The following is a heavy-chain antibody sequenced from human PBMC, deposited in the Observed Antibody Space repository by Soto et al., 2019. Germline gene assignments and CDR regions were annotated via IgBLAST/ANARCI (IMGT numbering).Heavy chain of an antibody. D-gene: IGHD2-15*01. J-gene: IGHJ5*02. CDR3: AKDARYCSGGSCYTGYNWFDP. CDR1: GFTFSSYA. Sequence: GGSLRLSCAASGFTFSSYAMSWVRQAPGQGLEWVSAISGSGGSTYYADSVKGRFTISRDNSKNTLYLQMNSLRAEDTAVYYCAKDARYCSGGSCYTGYNWFDPGGQGTLVTVSS. CDR2: ISGSGGST. V-gene: IGHV3-23*01.